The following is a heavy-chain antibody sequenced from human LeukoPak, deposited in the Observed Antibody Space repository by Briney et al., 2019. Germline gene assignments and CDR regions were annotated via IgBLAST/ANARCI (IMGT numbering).Heavy chain of an antibody. J-gene: IGHJ4*02. CDR2: ISYGGSNK. CDR3: ARDLPAAVD. CDR1: GFTFSSCT. V-gene: IGHV3-30-3*01. Sequence: GRSLRLSCAASGFTFSSCTMHWVRQAPGKGLEWVALISYGGSNKYYADSVKGRFTISRDNSRNTLYLQMNSLRAEDTAVYYCARDLPAAVDWGQGTQVTVSS. D-gene: IGHD2-2*01.